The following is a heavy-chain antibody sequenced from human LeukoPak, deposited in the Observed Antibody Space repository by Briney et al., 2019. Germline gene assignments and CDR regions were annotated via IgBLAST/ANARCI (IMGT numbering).Heavy chain of an antibody. CDR2: IIPIFGTA. Sequence: SVKVSCKASGGTFSSYAISWVRQAPGQGLEWMGGIIPIFGTANYAQKFQGRVTITADESTSTAYMELSSLRSEDTAVYCCARGNDILTGYYPLVYWGQGTLVAVSS. D-gene: IGHD3-9*01. J-gene: IGHJ4*02. CDR3: ARGNDILTGYYPLVY. CDR1: GGTFSSYA. V-gene: IGHV1-69*13.